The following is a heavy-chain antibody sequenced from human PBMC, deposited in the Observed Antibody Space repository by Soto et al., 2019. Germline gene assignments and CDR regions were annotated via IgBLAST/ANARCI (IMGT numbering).Heavy chain of an antibody. Sequence: GGSLRLSCAASGFTFSIYAMSWVRQAPGKGLEWVSGISTGGASTYYADSVKGRFTISRDNSKNTLYLQMNSLRAEDTAVYYCAVDTSMVPPYYYGMDVWGQGTTVTV. CDR3: AVDTSMVPPYYYGMDV. CDR2: ISTGGAST. V-gene: IGHV3-23*01. D-gene: IGHD5-18*01. CDR1: GFTFSIYA. J-gene: IGHJ6*02.